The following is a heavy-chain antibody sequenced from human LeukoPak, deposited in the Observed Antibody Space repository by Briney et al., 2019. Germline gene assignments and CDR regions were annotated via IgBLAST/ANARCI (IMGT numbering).Heavy chain of an antibody. CDR3: AKADHVATTTPDY. Sequence: GGSLSLSCAASGFTFSSYAMSSVRHAPGKGLEWVSAISVSGGSTYHADSVKGRFTISRDNSKNTLYLQMNSLRAEDTAVYYCAKADHVATTTPDYWGQGTLVTVSS. J-gene: IGHJ4*02. CDR1: GFTFSSYA. V-gene: IGHV3-23*01. CDR2: ISVSGGST. D-gene: IGHD5-12*01.